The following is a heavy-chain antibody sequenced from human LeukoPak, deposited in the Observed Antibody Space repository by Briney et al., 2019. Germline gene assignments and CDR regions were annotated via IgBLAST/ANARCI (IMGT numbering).Heavy chain of an antibody. CDR1: GGSFSGYY. Sequence: SETLPLTCAVYGGSFSGYYWSWIRQPPGKGLEWIGEINHSGSTNYNPSLKSRVTISVDTSKNQFSLKLSSVTAADTAVYYCARGRLIVVVPAASRGKYNWFDPWGQGTLVTVSS. J-gene: IGHJ5*02. CDR2: INHSGST. D-gene: IGHD2-2*01. CDR3: ARGRLIVVVPAASRGKYNWFDP. V-gene: IGHV4-34*01.